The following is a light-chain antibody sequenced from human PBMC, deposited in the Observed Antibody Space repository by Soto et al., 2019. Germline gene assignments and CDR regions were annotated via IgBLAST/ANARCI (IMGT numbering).Light chain of an antibody. CDR3: QQYGSSPLT. V-gene: IGKV3-20*01. Sequence: ELVFTQAPGTRSLSPEGRATRSCRASQSVSTFYLAWYQQKPGQAPRLLIYGASSRATGIPDRFSGSGSGTDFTVTISRLEPEAIAVYYCQQYGSSPLTLGGVTKVDIK. CDR1: QSVSTFY. CDR2: GAS. J-gene: IGKJ4*01.